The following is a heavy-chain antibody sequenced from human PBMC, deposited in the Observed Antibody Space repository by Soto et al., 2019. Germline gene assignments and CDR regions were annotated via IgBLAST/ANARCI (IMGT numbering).Heavy chain of an antibody. Sequence: QVQLVQSGAEVKKPGASVKVSCKASGYTFTSYGISWVRQAPGQGLEWMGWISGYNGNTHYAQKFQGRVTMTTDTSTSAAYMELRSLRSDDSAVYFCARDSGSYVYYWGQGTLVTVSS. CDR2: ISGYNGNT. CDR1: GYTFTSYG. J-gene: IGHJ4*02. CDR3: ARDSGSYVYY. D-gene: IGHD1-26*01. V-gene: IGHV1-18*01.